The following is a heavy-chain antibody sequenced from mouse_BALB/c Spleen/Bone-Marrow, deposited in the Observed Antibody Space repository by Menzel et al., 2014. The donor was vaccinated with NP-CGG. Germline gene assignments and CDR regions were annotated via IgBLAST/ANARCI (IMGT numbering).Heavy chain of an antibody. CDR1: GYTFTSSW. J-gene: IGHJ2*01. Sequence: QVQLQQSGSGLVRPGASVKLSCKASGYTFTSSWMPWARQRPGQGLEWVGEIHPNTDNTNYDEKLKGKATLTVDTSSSTAYVDLSSLTSEDSAVYYCARHHRYAYYFDYWGQGTTLTVSS. D-gene: IGHD2-14*01. CDR2: IHPNTDNT. CDR3: ARHHRYAYYFDY. V-gene: IGHV1S130*01.